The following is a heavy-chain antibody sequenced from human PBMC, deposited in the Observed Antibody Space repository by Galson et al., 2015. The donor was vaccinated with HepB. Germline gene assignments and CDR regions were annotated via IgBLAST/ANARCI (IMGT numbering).Heavy chain of an antibody. D-gene: IGHD2-15*01. CDR3: ARVYLEYCSGGTCLTPHP. CDR2: ISYDGNNK. V-gene: IGHV3-30-3*01. J-gene: IGHJ5*02. CDR1: GFTFSHFA. Sequence: SLRLSCAASGFTFSHFAMHWVRQAPGKGLEWVALISYDGNNKYYADSVKGRFTISRDNSKNTLYLQMNSLRPEDTAVYYCARVYLEYCSGGTCLTPHPWGQGTLVTVPS.